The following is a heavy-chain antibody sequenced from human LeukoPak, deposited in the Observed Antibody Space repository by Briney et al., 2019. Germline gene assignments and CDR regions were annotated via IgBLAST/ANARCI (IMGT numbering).Heavy chain of an antibody. J-gene: IGHJ4*02. CDR3: GKTTVGYSSGQKPAWPVDY. CDR2: IFGSGGSP. V-gene: IGHV3-23*01. Sequence: GGSLRLSCEASGFTFGSHAMYWVRQAPGKGLEWVAGIFGSGGSPHYADPVEGRFTISRDNSRNTVYLQINSLRAEDTAVYYCGKTTVGYSSGQKPAWPVDYWGQGTLVTVSS. CDR1: GFTFGSHA. D-gene: IGHD5-18*01.